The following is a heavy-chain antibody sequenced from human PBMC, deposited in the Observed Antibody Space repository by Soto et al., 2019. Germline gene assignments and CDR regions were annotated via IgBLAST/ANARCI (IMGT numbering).Heavy chain of an antibody. Sequence: QVQLVQSGAEVKKPGSSVKVSCKASGGTFSSYTISWVRQAPGQGLEWMGRIIPILGIANYAQKFQGRVTITADKSTSTAYMELSSLRSEDTAVYYCASPDQDYGDPVGAFDIWGQWTMVTVSS. CDR3: ASPDQDYGDPVGAFDI. CDR1: GGTFSSYT. J-gene: IGHJ3*02. CDR2: IIPILGIA. V-gene: IGHV1-69*02. D-gene: IGHD4-17*01.